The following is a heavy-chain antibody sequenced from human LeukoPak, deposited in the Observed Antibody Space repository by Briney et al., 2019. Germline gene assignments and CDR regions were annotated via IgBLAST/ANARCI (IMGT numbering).Heavy chain of an antibody. V-gene: IGHV3-23*01. CDR1: GFTFSNYA. CDR3: VKGACNLGYLFDC. Sequence: GGSLRLSCAGSGFTFSNYAMSWVRQAPGKGLEWVSAISDNGGGTYYADSVKGRFTISRDNSETTLYLRMNNLRAEDTAVYYCVKGACNLGYLFDCWGQGTLVTVSS. CDR2: ISDNGGGT. J-gene: IGHJ4*02. D-gene: IGHD5-18*01.